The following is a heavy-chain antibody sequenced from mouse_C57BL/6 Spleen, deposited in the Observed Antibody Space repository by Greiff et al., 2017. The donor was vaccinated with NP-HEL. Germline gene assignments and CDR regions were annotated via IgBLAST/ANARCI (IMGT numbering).Heavy chain of an antibody. CDR2: ISSGGSYT. Sequence: EVQLQESGGDLVKPGGSLKLSCAASGFTFSSYGMSWVRQTPDKRLEWVATISSGGSYTYYPDSVKGRFTISRDNAKNTLYLQMSSLKSEDTAMYYCARHRTGTDFDYWGQGTTLTVSS. J-gene: IGHJ2*01. CDR3: ARHRTGTDFDY. V-gene: IGHV5-6*01. D-gene: IGHD4-1*01. CDR1: GFTFSSYG.